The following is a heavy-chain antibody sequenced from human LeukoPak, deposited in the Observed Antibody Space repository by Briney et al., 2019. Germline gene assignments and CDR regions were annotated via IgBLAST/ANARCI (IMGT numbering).Heavy chain of an antibody. CDR3: ARGMVSPDAFDI. D-gene: IGHD2-8*01. V-gene: IGHV4-59*01. CDR1: GGSISSYY. J-gene: IGHJ3*02. Sequence: PSETLSLTCTVSGGSISSYYWSCIRQPPGKGLEWIGNIYNSGSTNYNPSLRSRVSISVDTSKNQFSLKLSSVTAADTAVYYCARGMVSPDAFDIWGQGTMVTVSS. CDR2: IYNSGST.